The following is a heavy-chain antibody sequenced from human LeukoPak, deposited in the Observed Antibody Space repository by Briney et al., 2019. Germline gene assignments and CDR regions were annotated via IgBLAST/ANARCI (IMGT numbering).Heavy chain of an antibody. CDR1: GFTFSSYS. V-gene: IGHV3-21*01. D-gene: IGHD6-13*01. J-gene: IGHJ6*03. CDR3: ARAPQYSSSWYTYYYYYMDV. Sequence: GGSLRLSCAASGFTFSSYSMNWVRQAPGKGLEWVSSISSSSSYIYYADSVKGRFTISRDNAKNSLYLQMNSLRAEDTAVYYCARAPQYSSSWYTYYYYYMDVWGKGTTVTISS. CDR2: ISSSSSYI.